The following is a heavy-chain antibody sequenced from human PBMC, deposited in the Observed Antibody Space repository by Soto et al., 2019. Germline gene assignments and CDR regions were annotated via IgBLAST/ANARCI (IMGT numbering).Heavy chain of an antibody. CDR1: GGSVSSNSYS. CDR3: AKDSRYFSPQDGMDV. CDR2: IYSNDNT. J-gene: IGHJ6*02. Sequence: SETLSLTCTVSGGSVSSNSYSWGWVRQSPGKGLEWIGTIYSNDNTHYNPSLLSRFTISRDNSKNTLYLQMNSLRAEDTAVYYCAKDSRYFSPQDGMDVWGQRTTVTVSS. D-gene: IGHD3-9*01. V-gene: IGHV4-39*07.